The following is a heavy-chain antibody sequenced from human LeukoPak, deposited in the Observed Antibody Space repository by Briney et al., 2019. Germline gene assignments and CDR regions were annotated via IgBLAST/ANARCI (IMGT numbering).Heavy chain of an antibody. Sequence: PGGSLRLSCAASGFTVSSNYMSWVRQAPGKGLQWAAVIYSGGSTYYADSVKGRFTISRDNAKNSLYLQMNSLRPEDTAVYYCARDLREFAWHHVDYWGQGTLVTVSS. D-gene: IGHD1-14*01. J-gene: IGHJ4*02. CDR3: ARDLREFAWHHVDY. CDR1: GFTVSSNY. CDR2: IYSGGST. V-gene: IGHV3-53*01.